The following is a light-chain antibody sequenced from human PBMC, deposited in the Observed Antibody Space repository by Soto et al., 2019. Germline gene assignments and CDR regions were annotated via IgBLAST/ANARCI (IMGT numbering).Light chain of an antibody. CDR1: SSDIGRSNY. CDR3: SSYTGRSSPDVA. CDR2: EVS. V-gene: IGLV2-14*01. J-gene: IGLJ2*01. Sequence: QSVLTQPASVSGSPGQSITISCTGTSSDIGRSNYVSWYQQHPGKAPRLMIFEVSNRPSGVSNRFSASKSGNTASLTISGLQAEDEADYYCSSYTGRSSPDVAFGGGTKLTVL.